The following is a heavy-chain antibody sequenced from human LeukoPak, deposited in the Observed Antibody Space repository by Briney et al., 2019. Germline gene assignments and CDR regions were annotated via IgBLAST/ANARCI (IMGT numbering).Heavy chain of an antibody. CDR2: IYYSGST. CDR1: GGSISSGGYY. D-gene: IGHD3-22*01. J-gene: IGHJ3*02. CDR3: ARATYYYDSSGHYSGAFDI. V-gene: IGHV4-31*03. Sequence: SQTLSLTCTVSGGSISSGGYYWSWIRQHPGKGLEWIGYIYYSGSTYYNPSLKSRVTISVDTSKNQFSLKLSSVTAADTAVYYCARATYYYDSSGHYSGAFDIWGQGTMVTVSS.